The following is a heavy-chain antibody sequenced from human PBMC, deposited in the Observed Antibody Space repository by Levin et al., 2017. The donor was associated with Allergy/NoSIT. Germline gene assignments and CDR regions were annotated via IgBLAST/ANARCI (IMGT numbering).Heavy chain of an antibody. V-gene: IGHV3-30*18. CDR1: GFTFSSYG. Sequence: GESLKISCAASGFTFSSYGMHWVRQAPGKGLEWVAVISYDGSNKYYADSVKGRFTISRDNSKNTLYLQMNSLRAEDTAVYYCAKAGGIAAHQRGYYFDYWGQGTLVTVSS. D-gene: IGHD6-6*01. J-gene: IGHJ4*02. CDR2: ISYDGSNK. CDR3: AKAGGIAAHQRGYYFDY.